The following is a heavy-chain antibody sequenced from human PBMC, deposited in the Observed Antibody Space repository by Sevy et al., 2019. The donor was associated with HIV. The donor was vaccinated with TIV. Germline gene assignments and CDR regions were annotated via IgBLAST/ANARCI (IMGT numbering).Heavy chain of an antibody. J-gene: IGHJ4*02. CDR3: ARGLYFDFGAY. D-gene: IGHD3-10*01. CDR2: ISVYGET. CDR1: GYTFNNYG. Sequence: ASVKVSCKTSGYTFNNYGISWVREAPGQGLEWMGWISVYGETNYAQKVQDRLTVTTDTSTATAYMELRSLRSDDTGVYYCARGLYFDFGAYWGQGTLVTVSS. V-gene: IGHV1-18*01.